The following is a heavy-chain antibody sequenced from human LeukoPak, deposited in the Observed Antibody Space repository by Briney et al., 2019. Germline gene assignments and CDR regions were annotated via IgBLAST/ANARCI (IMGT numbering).Heavy chain of an antibody. CDR1: GFTFSNYW. CDR3: ARVHSHGGYP. CDR2: IKQDGSEK. J-gene: IGHJ5*02. V-gene: IGHV3-7*01. Sequence: GGSLRLSCAASGFTFSNYWMSWVRQAPGKGPEWVANIKQDGSEKYYVDSVKGRFTISRDNAKNSLFLQMNSLRAEDTAVFYCARVHSHGGYPWGQGTLVTVSS. D-gene: IGHD3-16*01.